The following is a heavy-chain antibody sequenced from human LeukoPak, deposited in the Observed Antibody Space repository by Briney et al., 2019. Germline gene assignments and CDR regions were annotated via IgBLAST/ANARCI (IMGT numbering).Heavy chain of an antibody. CDR3: ANGGGSYGFDY. CDR1: GGSISSSSYY. J-gene: IGHJ4*02. Sequence: PSETLSLTCTVSGGSISSSSYYWSWIRQPAGKGLEWIGRIYSSGSTNYNPSLKSRLTMSVDTSKNQFSLKLSPVTAADTAVYYCANGGGSYGFDYWGQGTLVTVSS. D-gene: IGHD1-26*01. V-gene: IGHV4-61*02. CDR2: IYSSGST.